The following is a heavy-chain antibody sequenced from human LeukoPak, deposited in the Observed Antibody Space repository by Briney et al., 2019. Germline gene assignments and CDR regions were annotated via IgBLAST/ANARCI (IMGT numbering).Heavy chain of an antibody. CDR2: ISSSGSTI. D-gene: IGHD1-26*01. Sequence: GGSLRLSCAASGFTFSSYEMDWVRQAPGKGLEWVSYISSSGSTIYYADSVKGRFTISRDNAKNSLYLQMNSLGPEDTAVYYCARDPYSGNYGNYYYYYMDVWGKGTTVTISS. J-gene: IGHJ6*03. CDR1: GFTFSSYE. CDR3: ARDPYSGNYGNYYYYYMDV. V-gene: IGHV3-48*03.